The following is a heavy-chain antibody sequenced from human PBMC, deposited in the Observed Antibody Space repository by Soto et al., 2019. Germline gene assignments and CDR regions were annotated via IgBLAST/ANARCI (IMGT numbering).Heavy chain of an antibody. J-gene: IGHJ4*02. CDR3: AKGGRQWLVTSDFNY. Sequence: GSLRLSCAASGFTFGSYSMNWVRQAPGKGLEWVSYISSSSSTIYYADSVKGRFTISRDNSKNSLYLQMNSLRDEGTAVYYCAKGGRQWLVTSDFNYWGQGALVTVSS. CDR2: ISSSSSTI. V-gene: IGHV3-48*02. CDR1: GFTFGSYS. D-gene: IGHD6-19*01.